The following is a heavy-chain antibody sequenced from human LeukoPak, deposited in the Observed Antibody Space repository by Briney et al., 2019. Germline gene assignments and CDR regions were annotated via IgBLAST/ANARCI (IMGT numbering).Heavy chain of an antibody. Sequence: SETLSLTCTVSGGSISSSSHYWGWIRQPPGKGLEWIGSIYYSGSTYYNPSLKSRVTISVDTSKNQFSLKLSSVTAADTAVYYCARRATAGDYVGWFDPWGQGTLVTVSS. D-gene: IGHD4-17*01. CDR2: IYYSGST. CDR1: GGSISSSSHY. J-gene: IGHJ5*02. V-gene: IGHV4-39*01. CDR3: ARRATAGDYVGWFDP.